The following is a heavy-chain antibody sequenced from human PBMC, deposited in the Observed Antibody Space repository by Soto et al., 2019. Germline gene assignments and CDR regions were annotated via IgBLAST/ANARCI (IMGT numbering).Heavy chain of an antibody. Sequence: SETLSLTCTVSGGSISSYYWTWIRQSPGKGLEWIGYIFHGETTDYNPSLKSRVIISVDTSKNQVSLKLNSVTAADTAVYYCARSRYFFDYWGQGSLVTVSS. CDR3: ARSRYFFDY. J-gene: IGHJ4*02. CDR1: GGSISSYY. V-gene: IGHV4-59*01. CDR2: IFHGETT.